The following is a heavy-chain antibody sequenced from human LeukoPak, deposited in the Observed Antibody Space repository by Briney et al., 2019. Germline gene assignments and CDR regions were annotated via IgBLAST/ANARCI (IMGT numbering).Heavy chain of an antibody. D-gene: IGHD6-13*01. V-gene: IGHV3-23*01. CDR3: AKDLGSSWFTPADY. Sequence: QSGGSLRLSCAASGFTFSSYAMSWVRQAPGKGLEWVSAISGSGGSTYYADSVKGRFTISRDNSKNTLYLQMNSLRAEDTAVYYCAKDLGSSWFTPADYWGQGTLVTVSS. CDR1: GFTFSSYA. J-gene: IGHJ4*02. CDR2: ISGSGGST.